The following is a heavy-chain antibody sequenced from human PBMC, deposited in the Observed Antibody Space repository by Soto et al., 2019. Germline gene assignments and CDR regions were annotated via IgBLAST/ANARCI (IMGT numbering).Heavy chain of an antibody. CDR3: ASPLATTYFDY. CDR1: GFTFNIYS. Sequence: GGSLRLSCAASGFTFNIYSMNWVRQAPGKGLEWVSYISGSSSTIYYADSVKGRFTISRDNAKNSLYLQMSSLRDEDTAVYYCASPLATTYFDYWGQGTLVTVSS. J-gene: IGHJ4*02. CDR2: ISGSSSTI. V-gene: IGHV3-48*02. D-gene: IGHD5-12*01.